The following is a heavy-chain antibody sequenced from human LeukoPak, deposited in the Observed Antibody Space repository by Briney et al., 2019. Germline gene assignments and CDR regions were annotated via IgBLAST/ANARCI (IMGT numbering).Heavy chain of an antibody. J-gene: IGHJ4*02. D-gene: IGHD3-22*01. CDR2: IYWDDDK. Sequence: SGPTLVKPTQTLTLTCTFSGFSLSTSGVGVGWIRQPPGKALEWLALIYWDDDKRYSPSLKSRLTITKDTSKNQVVLTMTNMDPVDTATYYCARSCDSITMIVEQSAFDYWGQGTLVTVSS. CDR1: GFSLSTSGVG. V-gene: IGHV2-5*02. CDR3: ARSCDSITMIVEQSAFDY.